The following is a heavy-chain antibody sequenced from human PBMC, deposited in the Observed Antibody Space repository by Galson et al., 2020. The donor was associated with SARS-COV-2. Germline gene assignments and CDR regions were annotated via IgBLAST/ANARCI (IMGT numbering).Heavy chain of an antibody. Sequence: QLGESLKISCAASGFTFSSYGMHWVRQAPGKGLEWVAVIWYDGSNKYYADSVKGRFTISRDNSKNTLYLQMNSLRAEDTAVYYCARRWDDGGYYYGMDVWGQGTTVTVSS. V-gene: IGHV3-33*01. CDR3: ARRWDDGGYYYGMDV. CDR1: GFTFSSYG. D-gene: IGHD1-26*01. J-gene: IGHJ6*02. CDR2: IWYDGSNK.